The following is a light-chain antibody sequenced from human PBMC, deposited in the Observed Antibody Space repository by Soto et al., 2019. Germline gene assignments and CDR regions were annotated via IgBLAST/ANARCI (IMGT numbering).Light chain of an antibody. CDR2: WAS. Sequence: DIVMTQSPDSLAVSLGERATINCKSSQSVLFSSNSKNYISWYQQKPGQPPKLLIYWASTRESGVPDRFSGSGSGTDFTLTISSLQAEDVAVYYCQQYRTTPFTFGQGTKVEIK. J-gene: IGKJ2*01. CDR1: QSVLFSSNSKNY. V-gene: IGKV4-1*01. CDR3: QQYRTTPFT.